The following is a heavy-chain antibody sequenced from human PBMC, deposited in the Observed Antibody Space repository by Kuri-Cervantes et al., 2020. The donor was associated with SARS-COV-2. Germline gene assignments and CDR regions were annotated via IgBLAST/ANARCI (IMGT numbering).Heavy chain of an antibody. Sequence: SETLSLTCAVYGGSFSGYYWSWIRQPPGKGLEWIGYIYYSGTTNYNPSLKSRVAISVDTSKNQFSLNLTSVTAADTAVYYCARGAATSYYYYDMDVWGQGTTVTVSS. J-gene: IGHJ6*02. CDR3: ARGAATSYYYYDMDV. CDR1: GGSFSGYY. V-gene: IGHV4-34*11. D-gene: IGHD2-15*01. CDR2: IYYSGTT.